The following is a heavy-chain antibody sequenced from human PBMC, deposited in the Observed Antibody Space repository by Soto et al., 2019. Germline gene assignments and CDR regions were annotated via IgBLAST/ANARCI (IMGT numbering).Heavy chain of an antibody. V-gene: IGHV4-30-4*01. D-gene: IGHD3-10*01. CDR3: ARGRGSGTYYYYGMDV. J-gene: IGHJ6*02. Sequence: SETLSLTCTVSGGSISSGDYYWSWIRQPPGKGLEWIGYIYYSGSTYYNPSLKSRVTISVDTSKNQFSLKLSSVTAADTAVYYCARGRGSGTYYYYGMDVWGQGTTVTVSS. CDR1: GGSISSGDYY. CDR2: IYYSGST.